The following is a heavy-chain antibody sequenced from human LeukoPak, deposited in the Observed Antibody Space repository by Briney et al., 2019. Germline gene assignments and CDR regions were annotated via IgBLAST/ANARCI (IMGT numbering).Heavy chain of an antibody. Sequence: PGGSLRLSCAASGFTFSSYAMHWVRQAPGKGLEWVAFIRYDGNNKNYADSAKGRFTISRDNSKDTLYLQMNSLTAEDTAVYYCAKGDDYGANTRLPKFNWFDPWGQGTLVTVSS. CDR2: IRYDGNNK. CDR1: GFTFSSYA. CDR3: AKGDDYGANTRLPKFNWFDP. J-gene: IGHJ5*02. D-gene: IGHD4-23*01. V-gene: IGHV3-30*02.